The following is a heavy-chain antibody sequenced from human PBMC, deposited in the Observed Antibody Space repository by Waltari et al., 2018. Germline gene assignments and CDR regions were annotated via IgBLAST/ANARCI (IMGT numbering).Heavy chain of an antibody. D-gene: IGHD4-17*01. V-gene: IGHV3-30*02. Sequence: VQLVESGGGVVQPGGSLRLSCAASGFTFSSYGMHWVRQAPGKGLEWVAFIRYDGSNKYYADSVKGRFTISRDNSKNTLYLQMNSLRAEDTAVYYCAKDLSYGDFLFDYWGQGTLVTVSS. J-gene: IGHJ4*02. CDR1: GFTFSSYG. CDR3: AKDLSYGDFLFDY. CDR2: IRYDGSNK.